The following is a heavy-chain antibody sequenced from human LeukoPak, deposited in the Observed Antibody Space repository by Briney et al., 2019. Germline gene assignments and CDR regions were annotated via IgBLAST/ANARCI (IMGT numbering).Heavy chain of an antibody. J-gene: IGHJ6*02. CDR2: INPNSGGT. V-gene: IGHV1-2*02. Sequence: ASVKVSCKASGYTFTGHYMHWARQAPGQGLEWMGWINPNSGGTNYAPKFQGRVTMTRDTSISTAYMVLSRQRSDDTAVYYCARGEVVGTSHFYYNGMDVWGQGTTVTVSS. D-gene: IGHD1-26*01. CDR3: ARGEVVGTSHFYYNGMDV. CDR1: GYTFTGHY.